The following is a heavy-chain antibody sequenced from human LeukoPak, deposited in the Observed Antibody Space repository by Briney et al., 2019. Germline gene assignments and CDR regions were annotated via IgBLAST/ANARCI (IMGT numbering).Heavy chain of an antibody. Sequence: GGSLRLSCAASGFAFSSYAINWVRQAPGKGLEWVAIISNDGRNEHYADSVKGRFTISRDNSKDTVYLQLNSLRAEDTAVYYCAKPLRIAAAGYFDYWGQGTLVTVSS. CDR1: GFAFSSYA. CDR2: ISNDGRNE. V-gene: IGHV3-30*18. CDR3: AKPLRIAAAGYFDY. J-gene: IGHJ4*02. D-gene: IGHD6-13*01.